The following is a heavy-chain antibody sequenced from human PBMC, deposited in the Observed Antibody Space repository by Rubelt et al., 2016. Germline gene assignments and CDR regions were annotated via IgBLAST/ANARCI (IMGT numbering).Heavy chain of an antibody. J-gene: IGHJ4*02. CDR1: GYTFTTSG. CDR2: ITAYNGNI. D-gene: IGHD2-8*01. V-gene: IGHV1-18*01. CDR3: AREYALSRGRRWYFDY. Sequence: QVHLVQSGAEVKKPGASVKVSCKASGYTFTTSGIGWVRQAPGQGLEWMGWITAYNGNINYAQKFQGRVTLSTDTAYMDLSGLRSDDTSVYYCAREYALSRGRRWYFDYWGQGTLVTVSS.